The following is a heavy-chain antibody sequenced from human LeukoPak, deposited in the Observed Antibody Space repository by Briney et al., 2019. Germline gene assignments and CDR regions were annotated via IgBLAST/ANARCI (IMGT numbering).Heavy chain of an antibody. CDR2: IYHSGST. CDR3: ARSLLRYYYYMDV. J-gene: IGHJ6*03. CDR1: GYSISSGYY. Sequence: SETLSLTCTVSGYSISSGYYWGWIRQPPGKGLEGIGSIYHSGSTYYNPSLKSRVTISVDTSKNQFSLKLSSVTAADTAVYYCARSLLRYYYYMDVWGKGTTVTVSS. V-gene: IGHV4-38-2*02.